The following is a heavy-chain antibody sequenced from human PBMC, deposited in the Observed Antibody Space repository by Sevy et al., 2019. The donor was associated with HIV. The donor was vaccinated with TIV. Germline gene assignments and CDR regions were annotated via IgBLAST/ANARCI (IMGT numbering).Heavy chain of an antibody. D-gene: IGHD1-7*01. CDR2: ISSSSSYI. CDR1: GFTFSSYS. V-gene: IGHV3-21*01. J-gene: IGHJ4*02. CDR3: ASTTTLGELQDY. Sequence: GGSLRLSCAASGFTFSSYSMNWVRQAPGKGLEWVSSISSSSSYIYYADSVKGRFTIAKDNAKNSLYLQMNSLRAEDTAVYYCASTTTLGELQDYWGQGTLVTVSA.